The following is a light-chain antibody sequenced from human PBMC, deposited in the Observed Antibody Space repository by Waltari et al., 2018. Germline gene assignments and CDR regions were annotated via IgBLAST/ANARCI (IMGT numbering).Light chain of an antibody. CDR3: QAWDSSTDNYV. Sequence: SYDLTQPPSVSVSPGQTASITCSGDQLGDKYACWYQQKPGQSPVLVIYEDNKRPSGIPERFSGSNSGNTATLTIGGTQAMDEADYYCQAWDSSTDNYVFGTGTKVTVL. J-gene: IGLJ1*01. CDR1: QLGDKY. V-gene: IGLV3-1*01. CDR2: EDN.